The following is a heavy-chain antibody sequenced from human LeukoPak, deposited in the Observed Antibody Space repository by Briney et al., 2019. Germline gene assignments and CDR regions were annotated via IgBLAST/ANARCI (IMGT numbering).Heavy chain of an antibody. Sequence: ASVKVSCKASGYTFTSYGISWVRQAPGQGLEWMGWISAYNGNTNYAQKLQGRVTITADKSTSTAYMELSSLRSEDTAVYYCARGYSGSYLDYWGQGTLVTVSS. CDR1: GYTFTSYG. J-gene: IGHJ4*02. CDR2: ISAYNGNT. D-gene: IGHD1-26*01. CDR3: ARGYSGSYLDY. V-gene: IGHV1-18*01.